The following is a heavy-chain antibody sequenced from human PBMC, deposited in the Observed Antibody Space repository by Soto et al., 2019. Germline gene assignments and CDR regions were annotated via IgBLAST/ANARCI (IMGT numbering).Heavy chain of an antibody. CDR2: ISYDGSNK. CDR3: AKDLMLYYYGSGSYPLHWFDP. Sequence: PGGSLRLSCAASGFTFSSYGMHWVRQAPGKGLEWVAVISYDGSNKYYADSVKGRFTISRDNSKNTLYLQMNSLRAEDTAVYYCAKDLMLYYYGSGSYPLHWFDPWGQGTLVTVSS. V-gene: IGHV3-30*18. D-gene: IGHD3-10*01. J-gene: IGHJ5*02. CDR1: GFTFSSYG.